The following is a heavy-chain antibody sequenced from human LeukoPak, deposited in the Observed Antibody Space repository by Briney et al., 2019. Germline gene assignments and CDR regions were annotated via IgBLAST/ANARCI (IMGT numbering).Heavy chain of an antibody. Sequence: GGSLRLSCAVSGLEFSGYSMNWVRRAPGKGLEWVSYIRSSSIIYYAESVKGRFTISRDNAKNSLYLQMNSLRDEDTAVYYCTRGRGPDGYNYFDYWGQGTQVTVSS. CDR1: GLEFSGYS. J-gene: IGHJ4*02. D-gene: IGHD5-24*01. CDR3: TRGRGPDGYNYFDY. V-gene: IGHV3-48*02. CDR2: IRSSSII.